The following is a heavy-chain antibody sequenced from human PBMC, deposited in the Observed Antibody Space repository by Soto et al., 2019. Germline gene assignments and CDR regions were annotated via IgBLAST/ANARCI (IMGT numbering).Heavy chain of an antibody. CDR1: GDSIRSSSYY. V-gene: IGHV4-39*01. Sequence: PSETLSLTCSVSGDSIRSSSYYWDWIRQSPRKGLEWVGSVYYSGTTYYNPSLKSRVSISIDTSKNQFSLKLSSVTAADTAVYYCARVNFWSGKCLLDPWGQGTLVTVSS. J-gene: IGHJ5*02. CDR3: ARVNFWSGKCLLDP. CDR2: VYYSGTT. D-gene: IGHD3-3*01.